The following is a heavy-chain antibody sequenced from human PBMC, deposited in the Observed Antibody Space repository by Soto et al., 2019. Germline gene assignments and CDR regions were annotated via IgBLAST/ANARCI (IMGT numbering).Heavy chain of an antibody. CDR1: GFTFSSYG. V-gene: IGHV3-30*18. J-gene: IGHJ4*02. Sequence: GGSLRLSCAASGFTFSSYGMHWVRQAPGKGLEWVAVISYDGSNKYYADSVKGRFTISRDNSKNTLYLQMNSLRAEDTAVYYCAKEYSSGFDFWGQGTLVTSPQ. D-gene: IGHD6-19*01. CDR2: ISYDGSNK. CDR3: AKEYSSGFDF.